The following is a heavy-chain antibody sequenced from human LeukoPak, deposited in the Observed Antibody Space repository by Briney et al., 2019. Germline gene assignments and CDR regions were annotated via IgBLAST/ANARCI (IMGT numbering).Heavy chain of an antibody. V-gene: IGHV3-33*08. CDR3: ARSPRGTDAFDI. J-gene: IGHJ3*02. Sequence: GGSLRLSCAASGFTFSNYGMHWVRQAPGKGLEWVTFIWYDGSNKYYADSVKGRLTISRDNSKNTLYLQMNSLRAGDTAVYYCARSPRGTDAFDIWGQGTMVTVSS. CDR2: IWYDGSNK. D-gene: IGHD3-10*01. CDR1: GFTFSNYG.